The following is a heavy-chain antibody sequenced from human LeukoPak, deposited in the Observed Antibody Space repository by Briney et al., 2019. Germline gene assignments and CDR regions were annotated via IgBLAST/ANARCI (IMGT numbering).Heavy chain of an antibody. CDR2: IYYSGST. CDR1: GGSISSGGYY. V-gene: IGHV4-31*03. Sequence: SETLSLTCTVSGGSISSGGYYWSWIRQHPGEGLEWIGYIYYSGSTYYNPSLKSRVTISVDTSKNQFSLKLSSVTAADTAVYYCASQSGFYCGMDVWGQGTTVTVSS. J-gene: IGHJ6*02. CDR3: ASQSGFYCGMDV.